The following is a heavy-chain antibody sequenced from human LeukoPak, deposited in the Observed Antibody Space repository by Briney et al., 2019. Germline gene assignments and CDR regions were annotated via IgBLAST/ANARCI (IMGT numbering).Heavy chain of an antibody. CDR2: ISGSGGNT. Sequence: GGSLRLSCAASGFTFSSFAINWVRQAPGKGLEWVSGISGSGGNTRYADSVKGRFTISRDNSKNRLFLQMNSLRVEDTAVYFCAKTGSRDQGGLDYWGQGTLVTVSS. CDR3: AKTGSRDQGGLDY. D-gene: IGHD3-10*01. CDR1: GFTFSSFA. J-gene: IGHJ4*02. V-gene: IGHV3-23*01.